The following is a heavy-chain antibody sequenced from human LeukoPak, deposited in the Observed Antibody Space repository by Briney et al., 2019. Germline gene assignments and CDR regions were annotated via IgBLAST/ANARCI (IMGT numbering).Heavy chain of an antibody. D-gene: IGHD5-12*01. J-gene: IGHJ5*02. CDR1: GYTFTSYY. V-gene: IGHV1-8*01. CDR3: AKAGIVATMNADWFDP. CDR2: MNPKSGNT. Sequence: ASVKVSCKASGYTFTSYYMHWVRQATGQGLEWMGWMNPKSGNTAYAQKFQGRVTMTRDTSISTAYMELSSLRSEDTAVYYCAKAGIVATMNADWFDPWGQGTLVIVSS.